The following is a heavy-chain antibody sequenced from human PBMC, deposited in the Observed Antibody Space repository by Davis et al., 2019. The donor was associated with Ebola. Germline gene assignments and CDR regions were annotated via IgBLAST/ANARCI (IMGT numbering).Heavy chain of an antibody. V-gene: IGHV3-7*01. Sequence: GGSLRLSCAASGFTFSSYWMSWVRQAPGKGLEWVANIKQDGSEKYYVDSVKGRFTISRDNAKNSLYLQMNSLRAEDTAVYYCAKGKKGLYPIAGMDVWGQGTTVTVSS. CDR1: GFTFSSYW. J-gene: IGHJ6*02. CDR3: AKGKKGLYPIAGMDV. CDR2: IKQDGSEK. D-gene: IGHD3-16*02.